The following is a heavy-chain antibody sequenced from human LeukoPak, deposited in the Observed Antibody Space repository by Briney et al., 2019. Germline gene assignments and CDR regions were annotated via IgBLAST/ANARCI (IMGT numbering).Heavy chain of an antibody. V-gene: IGHV5-51*01. CDR1: GYSFTSYW. D-gene: IGHD2-2*02. CDR3: ARQISYCSSTSCYTHLDY. Sequence: GESLKISCKGSGYSFTSYWIGWVRQMPGKGLEWMGIIYPGDSDTRYSPSFQGQVTISADKSISTAYLQWSRLKASDTAMYYCARQISYCSSTSCYTHLDYWGQGTLVTVSS. J-gene: IGHJ4*02. CDR2: IYPGDSDT.